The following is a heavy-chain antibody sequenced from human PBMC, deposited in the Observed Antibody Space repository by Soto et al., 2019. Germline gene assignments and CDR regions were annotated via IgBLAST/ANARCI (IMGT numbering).Heavy chain of an antibody. CDR1: GFTFRDHY. J-gene: IGHJ4*02. V-gene: IGHV3-72*01. Sequence: EVQLVESGGGLVQPGGSLRLSCAASGFTFRDHYMDWVRQAPGKGLEWVGRTRDKANSYTTEYAASVKGRFTISRDDSKNSQYLIMNSLKTEDTAVYYCARRDQNSLRTFDYWGQGTLVTVSS. CDR3: ARRDQNSLRTFDY. D-gene: IGHD2-2*01. CDR2: TRDKANSYTT.